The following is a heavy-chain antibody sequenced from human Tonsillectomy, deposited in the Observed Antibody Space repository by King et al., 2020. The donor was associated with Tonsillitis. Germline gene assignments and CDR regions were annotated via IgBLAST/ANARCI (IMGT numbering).Heavy chain of an antibody. J-gene: IGHJ2*01. CDR3: ARAVATYYWYFDL. V-gene: IGHV4-59*01. CDR2: IYYSGST. Sequence: VQLQESGPGLVKPSETLSLTCTVSGGSISSYYWSWIRQPPGKGLEWIGYIYYSGSTNYNPSLKSRVTLSVDTSKNQFSLKLSSVTAADTAVYYCARAVATYYWYFDLWGRGTLVTVSS. CDR1: GGSISSYY. D-gene: IGHD1-26*01.